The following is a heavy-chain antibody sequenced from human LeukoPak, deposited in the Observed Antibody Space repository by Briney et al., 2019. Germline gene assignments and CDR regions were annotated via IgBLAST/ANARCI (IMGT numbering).Heavy chain of an antibody. J-gene: IGHJ6*03. CDR1: GFSFSSYG. V-gene: IGHV3-30*02. CDR3: AKDTTGGYDEYYYYYLDV. Sequence: GGSLRLSCAASGFSFSSYGMYWVRQAPGKGLEWVAFIRYDGSNKYYADSVKGRFTFSRDNSKNTLYLQMNSLRAEGTAVYYCAKDTTGGYDEYYYYYLDVWGKGTTVTVSS. D-gene: IGHD5-12*01. CDR2: IRYDGSNK.